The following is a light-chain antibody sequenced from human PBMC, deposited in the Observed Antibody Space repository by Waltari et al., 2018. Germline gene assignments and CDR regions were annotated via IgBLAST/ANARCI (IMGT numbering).Light chain of an antibody. CDR2: SNT. V-gene: IGLV1-44*01. CDR1: SSNIGSNT. J-gene: IGLJ2*01. CDR3: AAWDDSLNGVV. Sequence: QSVLTQPPSASGTPGQRVTISCSGSSSNIGSNTVNWYQQLPGTATKLRIYSNTHRPSGVPDLFSGSKSCTSASLAISGLQSEDEADYYCAAWDDSLNGVVFGGGTKLTVL.